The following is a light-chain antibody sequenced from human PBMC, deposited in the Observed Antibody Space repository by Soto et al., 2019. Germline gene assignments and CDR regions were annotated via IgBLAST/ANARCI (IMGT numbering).Light chain of an antibody. V-gene: IGKV1-33*01. CDR3: KQYVKLPPFT. CDR1: QDIGNL. CDR2: DAS. J-gene: IGKJ3*01. Sequence: DIQMTQSPSSLSASVGDRVTITCQASQDIGNLLNWYQQKPGKAPKLLIYDASNLETGVPSRFSGSGSGTDFTFTISSLQPEDIATYYCKQYVKLPPFTFGPGTKVDIK.